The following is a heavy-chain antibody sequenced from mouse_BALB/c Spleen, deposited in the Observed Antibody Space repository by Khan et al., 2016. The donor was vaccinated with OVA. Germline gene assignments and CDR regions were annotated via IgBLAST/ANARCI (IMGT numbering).Heavy chain of an antibody. CDR1: GFTFSSFG. CDR2: ISSGSSTI. J-gene: IGHJ1*01. CDR3: ARSEGNDQCFDV. Sequence: EVELVESGGGLVQPGGSRKLSCTASGFTFSSFGMHWVRQAPEKGLEWVAYISSGSSTIYYADTVKGRFTITRDNTKNTLFLQMTSLTSEDTAMYYDARSEGNDQCFDVWGEGTTVTVSS. D-gene: IGHD2-12*01. V-gene: IGHV5-17*02.